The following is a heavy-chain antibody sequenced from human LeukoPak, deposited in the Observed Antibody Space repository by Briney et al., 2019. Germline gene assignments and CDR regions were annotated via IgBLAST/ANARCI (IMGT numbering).Heavy chain of an antibody. V-gene: IGHV4-59*01. D-gene: IGHD5-18*01. CDR3: ARSRVGGYTYGMDV. CDR2: IYYSGST. J-gene: IGHJ6*02. Sequence: WETLSLTCTVSGGSISSYYWSWIRQPPGKGLEWIGYIYYSGSTNYNPSLKSRVTIPVDTSKNQFSLKLSSVTAADTAGYYCARSRVGGYTYGMDVWGQGTTVTVSS. CDR1: GGSISSYY.